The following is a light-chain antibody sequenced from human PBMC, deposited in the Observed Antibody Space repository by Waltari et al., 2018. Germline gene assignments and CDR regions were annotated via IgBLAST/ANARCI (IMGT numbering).Light chain of an antibody. V-gene: IGLV2-14*03. CDR1: SSDVGVFDF. CDR3: SSYSATATLCV. Sequence: QSALAQPASVSGSPGQSITISCTGSSSDVGVFDFVSWYQQFPGKAPKLLIYDVTKRPSGVSSRFSGSKSGNTASLTISGLQVDDEADYYCSSYSATATLCVFGTGTKVTVL. CDR2: DVT. J-gene: IGLJ1*01.